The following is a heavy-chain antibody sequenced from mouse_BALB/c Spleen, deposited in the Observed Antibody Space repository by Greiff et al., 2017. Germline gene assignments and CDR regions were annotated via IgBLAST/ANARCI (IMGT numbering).Heavy chain of an antibody. D-gene: IGHD1-1*01. CDR3: ARERPVDAMDY. CDR1: GFSLTGYG. V-gene: IGHV2-6-7*01. CDR2: IWGDGST. J-gene: IGHJ4*01. Sequence: QVQLKQSGPGLVAPSQSLSITCTVSGFSLTGYGVNWVRQPPGKGLEWLGMIWGDGSTDYNSALKSRLSISKDNSKSQVFLKMNSLQTDDTARYYCARERPVDAMDYWGQGTSVTVSS.